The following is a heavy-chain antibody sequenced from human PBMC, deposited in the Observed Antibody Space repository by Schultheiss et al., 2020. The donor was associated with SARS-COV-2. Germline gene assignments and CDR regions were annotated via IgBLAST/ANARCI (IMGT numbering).Heavy chain of an antibody. D-gene: IGHD3-16*01. CDR3: ARARLDLYDYVWGSHLFDY. CDR1: GGSFSGYY. V-gene: IGHV4-34*01. Sequence: SETLSLTCAVYGGSFSGYYWSWIRQPPGKGLEWIGEINHSGSTNYNPSLKSRVTISVDTSKNQFSLKLSSVTAADTAVYYCARARLDLYDYVWGSHLFDYWGQGTLVTVSS. CDR2: INHSGST. J-gene: IGHJ4*02.